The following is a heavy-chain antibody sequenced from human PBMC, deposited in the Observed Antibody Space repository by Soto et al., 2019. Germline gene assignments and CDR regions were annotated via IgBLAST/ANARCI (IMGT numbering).Heavy chain of an antibody. J-gene: IGHJ6*02. D-gene: IGHD3-22*01. V-gene: IGHV4-34*01. CDR3: GKAMGGYYYDSSGYSSYYGMDV. CDR2: INGGGSA. CDR1: GGSFSGYS. Sequence: SETLSLTCAVHGGSFSGYSWTWIRQSPGKGLEWIGQINGGGSANYHPSLKSRVTISVGTSNNEIFLDLRSVTAADTAVYYCGKAMGGYYYDSSGYSSYYGMDVWGQGTTVTVSS.